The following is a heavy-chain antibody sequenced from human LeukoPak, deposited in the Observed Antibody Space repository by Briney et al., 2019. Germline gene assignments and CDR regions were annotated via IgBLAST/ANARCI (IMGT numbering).Heavy chain of an antibody. CDR2: INPSGGST. CDR3: ARDGSRVAHRLELYFDY. V-gene: IGHV1-46*01. J-gene: IGHJ4*02. D-gene: IGHD1-26*01. CDR1: GYTFTSYY. Sequence: ASVKVSCKASGYTFTSYYMHWVRQAPGQGLEWMGIINPSGGSTSYAQKFQGRVTMTRDTSTSTVYMELSSLRSEDTAVYYCARDGSRVAHRLELYFDYWGQGTLVTVSS.